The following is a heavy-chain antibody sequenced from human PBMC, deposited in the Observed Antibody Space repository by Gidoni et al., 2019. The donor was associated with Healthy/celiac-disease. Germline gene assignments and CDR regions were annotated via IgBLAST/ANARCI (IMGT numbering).Heavy chain of an antibody. CDR2: MSGSGGST. J-gene: IGHJ4*02. CDR3: AKEAAGTSSDY. Sequence: EEQLLESGGGLVQPGGSLRLFCAASGFTFSSYAMSWVRQAPGKGLEWVSAMSGSGGSTYYANSVKGRFTISRDNSKNTLYLQMNSQGAEDTAVYYCAKEAAGTSSDYWGQGTLVTVSS. V-gene: IGHV3-23*01. D-gene: IGHD6-13*01. CDR1: GFTFSSYA.